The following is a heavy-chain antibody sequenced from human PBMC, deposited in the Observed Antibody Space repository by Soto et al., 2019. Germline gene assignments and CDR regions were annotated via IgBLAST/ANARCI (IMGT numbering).Heavy chain of an antibody. CDR1: GFTFSSYG. Sequence: GGALRLSCAASGFTFSSYGMHWVRQAPGKGLEWVAVISYDGSNKYYADSVKGRFTISRDNSKNTLYLQMNSLRAEDTAVYYCAKDRRYCSSTSCSTYYYYYYGMDVWGQGTTVTVSS. CDR3: AKDRRYCSSTSCSTYYYYYYGMDV. V-gene: IGHV3-30*18. CDR2: ISYDGSNK. D-gene: IGHD2-2*01. J-gene: IGHJ6*02.